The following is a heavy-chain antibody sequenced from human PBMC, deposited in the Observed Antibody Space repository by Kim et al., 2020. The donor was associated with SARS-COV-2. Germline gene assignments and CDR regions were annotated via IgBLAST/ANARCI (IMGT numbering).Heavy chain of an antibody. CDR3: AKDKAAAGQGAFDI. D-gene: IGHD6-13*01. J-gene: IGHJ3*02. Sequence: AGSVKDRFTTSRGNAKNSLYLQRNSLRAEDTALYYCAKDKAAAGQGAFDIWGQGTMVTVSS. V-gene: IGHV3-9*01.